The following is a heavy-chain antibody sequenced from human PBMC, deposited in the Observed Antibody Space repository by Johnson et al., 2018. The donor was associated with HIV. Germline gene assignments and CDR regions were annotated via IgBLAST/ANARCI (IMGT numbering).Heavy chain of an antibody. CDR1: GFTFDHYA. V-gene: IGHV3-13*01. CDR2: IGTAGDT. CDR3: AREALLATNDAFDI. J-gene: IGHJ3*02. Sequence: VQLVESGGGVVQPRRSLRLSCAASGFTFDHYAMSWVRQAPGKGLEWVSAIGTAGDTYYPGSVKGRFTISRDNAKNSLYLQMNSLRAEDTAVYYCAREALLATNDAFDIWGQGTMVTVSS. D-gene: IGHD5-12*01.